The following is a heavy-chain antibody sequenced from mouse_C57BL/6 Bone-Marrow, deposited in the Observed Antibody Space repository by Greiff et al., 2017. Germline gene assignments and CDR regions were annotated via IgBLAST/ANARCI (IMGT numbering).Heavy chain of an antibody. Sequence: VQLQQSGAELARPGASVKLSCKASGYTFTSSGISWVKQRTGQGLEWIGEIYPRSGNTSYNEKFKGKATLTADKSSSTAYMELRSLTSEDSAVYFCAGYGSSSLAYWGQGTLVTVSA. CDR2: IYPRSGNT. J-gene: IGHJ3*01. V-gene: IGHV1-81*01. D-gene: IGHD1-1*01. CDR1: GYTFTSSG. CDR3: AGYGSSSLAY.